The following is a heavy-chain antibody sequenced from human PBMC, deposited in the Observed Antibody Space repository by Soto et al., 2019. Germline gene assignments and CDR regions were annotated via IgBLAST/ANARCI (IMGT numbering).Heavy chain of an antibody. Sequence: GGSLRLSCAASGFTFSSHGMHWVRQAPGKGLEWVAVISYDGSNKYYADSVKGRFTISRDNSKNTLYLQMNSLRAEDTVVYYCCVIVVVTAIPGLDPWGQGTLVTVSS. D-gene: IGHD2-21*02. CDR2: ISYDGSNK. CDR1: GFTFSSHG. CDR3: CVIVVVTAIPGLDP. V-gene: IGHV3-30*03. J-gene: IGHJ5*02.